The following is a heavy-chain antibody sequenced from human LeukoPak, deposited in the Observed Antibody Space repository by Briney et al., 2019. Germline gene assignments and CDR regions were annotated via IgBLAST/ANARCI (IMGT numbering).Heavy chain of an antibody. V-gene: IGHV1-2*02. CDR1: GYTFTGYY. Sequence: GASVKVSCRASGYTFTGYYMHWVRQAPGQGLEWMGWINPNSGGTNYAQKFQGRVTMTRDTSISTAYMELSRLRSDDTAVYYCARAGRIAARPRNYFDYWGQGTLVTVSS. D-gene: IGHD6-6*01. J-gene: IGHJ4*02. CDR2: INPNSGGT. CDR3: ARAGRIAARPRNYFDY.